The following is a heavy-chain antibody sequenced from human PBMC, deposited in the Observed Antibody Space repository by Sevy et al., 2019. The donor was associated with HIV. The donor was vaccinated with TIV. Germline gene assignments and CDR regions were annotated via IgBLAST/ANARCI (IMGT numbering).Heavy chain of an antibody. Sequence: AESLSLTCAVYGGSFSGYYWNWIRQSPGKGLEWIGEINHSGSTHYNPSLKSRVTIPVDTSKNQFSLRLNSVTAADTAVNYCARAPAVVVVPGAPSWFDPWGQGTLVTVSS. V-gene: IGHV4-34*01. CDR2: INHSGST. CDR3: ARAPAVVVVPGAPSWFDP. D-gene: IGHD2-2*01. CDR1: GGSFSGYY. J-gene: IGHJ5*02.